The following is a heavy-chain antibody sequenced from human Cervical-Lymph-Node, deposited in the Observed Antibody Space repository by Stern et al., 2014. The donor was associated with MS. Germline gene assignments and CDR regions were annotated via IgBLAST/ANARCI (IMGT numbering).Heavy chain of an antibody. Sequence: VQLQESGPGLVKTSETLSLTCTVSGGSISSYYWRWLRQPPGKGLEWIGYIYYSGSTNYNPSLKSRVTISVDTSKNQFSLKLSSVTAADTAVYYCARRRYSYGAFDIWGQGTMVTVSS. CDR2: IYYSGST. CDR1: GGSISSYY. J-gene: IGHJ3*02. CDR3: ARRRYSYGAFDI. V-gene: IGHV4-59*01. D-gene: IGHD5-18*01.